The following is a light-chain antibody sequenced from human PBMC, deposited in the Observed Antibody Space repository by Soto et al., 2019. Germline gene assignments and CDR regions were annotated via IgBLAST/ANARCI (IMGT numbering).Light chain of an antibody. J-gene: IGKJ3*01. CDR1: QSISSW. CDR2: KAS. V-gene: IGKV1-5*03. CDR3: QQYSTYPFT. Sequence: DIQMTQSPSTQSASVGDRVTIACRASQSISSWLAWYQQKPGKAPKLLIYKASSLESGVPSRFSCSGSGTEFTLAISGLQPDDLATYYCQQYSTYPFTFGPGTKVEIK.